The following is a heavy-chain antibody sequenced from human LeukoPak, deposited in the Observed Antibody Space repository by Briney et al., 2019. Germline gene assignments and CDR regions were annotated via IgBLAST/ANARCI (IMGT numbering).Heavy chain of an antibody. CDR1: GFTFDNFA. V-gene: IGHV3-9*01. D-gene: IGHD1-1*01. CDR2: ITWNSRVK. Sequence: PGRSLRLSCAASGFTFDNFAMHWVRQAPGKGLEWVSGITWNSRVKTYTPSVKGRFTISKDNAKNSLYLQMNSLRAEDTAVYYCVRDFSLTRLERPLDYWGQGTLVSVSS. J-gene: IGHJ4*02. CDR3: VRDFSLTRLERPLDY.